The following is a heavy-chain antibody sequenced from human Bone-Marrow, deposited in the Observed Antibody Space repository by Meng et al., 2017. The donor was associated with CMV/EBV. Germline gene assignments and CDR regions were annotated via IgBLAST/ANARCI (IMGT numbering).Heavy chain of an antibody. J-gene: IGHJ4*02. CDR3: ARGYYGSGSESVDPDYLDY. D-gene: IGHD3-10*01. Sequence: FSSYAISWVRQAPGQGLEWMGGIIPIFGTANYAQKFQGRVTITTDESTSTAYMELSSLRSEDTAVYYCARGYYGSGSESVDPDYLDYWGQGTLVTVSS. CDR1: FSSYA. V-gene: IGHV1-69*05. CDR2: IIPIFGTA.